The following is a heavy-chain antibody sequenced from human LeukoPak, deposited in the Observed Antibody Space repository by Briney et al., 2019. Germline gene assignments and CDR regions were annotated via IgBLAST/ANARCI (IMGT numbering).Heavy chain of an antibody. CDR1: GGSISSYY. D-gene: IGHD4-11*01. V-gene: IGHV4-59*01. J-gene: IGHJ5*02. Sequence: SETLSLTCTVSGGSISSYYWSWIRQPPGKGLEWIGYIYYSGSTNYNPSLKSGVTISVDTSKNQFSLKLSSVTAADTAVYYCARNDYSNYYLPFFDPWGQGTLVTVSS. CDR3: ARNDYSNYYLPFFDP. CDR2: IYYSGST.